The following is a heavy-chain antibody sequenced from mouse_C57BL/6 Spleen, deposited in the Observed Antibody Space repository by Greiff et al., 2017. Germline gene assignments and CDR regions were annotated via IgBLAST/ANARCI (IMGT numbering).Heavy chain of an antibody. Sequence: QVQLQQPGAELVKPGASVKLSCKASGYTFTSYWMQWVNQRPGQGLEWIGEIDPSDSYTNYNQKFKGKATLTVDTSSSTAYMQLSSLTSEDSAVYYCARLRSTRVTTAFAYWGQGTLVTVSA. V-gene: IGHV1-50*01. CDR1: GYTFTSYW. D-gene: IGHD2-2*01. J-gene: IGHJ3*01. CDR3: ARLRSTRVTTAFAY. CDR2: IDPSDSYT.